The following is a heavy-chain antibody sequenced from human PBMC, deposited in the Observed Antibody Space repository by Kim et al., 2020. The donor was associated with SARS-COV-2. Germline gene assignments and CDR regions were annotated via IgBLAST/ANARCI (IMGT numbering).Heavy chain of an antibody. V-gene: IGHV4-4*02. D-gene: IGHD4-17*01. Sequence: YNPSPKSRVTISVDKSKNQFSLKLSSVTAADTAVYYCAKNDGDYSHFDYWGQGTLVTVSS. J-gene: IGHJ4*02. CDR3: AKNDGDYSHFDY.